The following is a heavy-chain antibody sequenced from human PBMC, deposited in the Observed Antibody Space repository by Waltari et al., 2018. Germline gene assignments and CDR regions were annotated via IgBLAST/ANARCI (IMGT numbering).Heavy chain of an antibody. J-gene: IGHJ3*02. CDR3: ARGGYDILTGYGAFDI. CDR2: INPNSGGT. CDR1: GYTFTGYY. Sequence: QVQLVQSGAEVKKPGASVKVSCKASGYTFTGYYMHWVRQAPGQGLEWMGRINPNSGGTNYAQKFQGRVTMTRNTSISTAYMELSSLRSEDTAVYYCARGGYDILTGYGAFDIWGQGTMVTVSS. D-gene: IGHD3-9*01. V-gene: IGHV1-2*06.